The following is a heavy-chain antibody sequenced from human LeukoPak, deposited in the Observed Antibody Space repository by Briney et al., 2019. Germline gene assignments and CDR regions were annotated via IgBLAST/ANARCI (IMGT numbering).Heavy chain of an antibody. CDR3: ARGIPSRIRYFAPDWFDP. Sequence: SETLSLTCAVYGGSFSGYYWSWIRQPPGKGLEWIGYIYYSGSTNYNPSLKSRVTISVDTSKNQFSLKLSSVTAADTAVYYCARGIPSRIRYFAPDWFDPWGQGTLVTVS. D-gene: IGHD3-9*01. J-gene: IGHJ5*02. V-gene: IGHV4-59*08. CDR1: GGSFSGYY. CDR2: IYYSGST.